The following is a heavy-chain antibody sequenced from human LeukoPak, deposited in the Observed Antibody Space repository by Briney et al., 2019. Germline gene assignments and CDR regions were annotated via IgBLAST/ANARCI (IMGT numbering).Heavy chain of an antibody. J-gene: IGHJ4*02. CDR2: INPNSGGT. D-gene: IGHD5-18*01. CDR1: GYTFTGYY. V-gene: IGHV1-2*02. Sequence: ASVKVSCKASGYTFTGYYMHWVRQAPGQGLEWMGWINPNSGGTNYAQKFQGRVTMTRDTSISTAYMELGRLRSDDTAVYYCARGVRTAMATEVDYWGQGTLVTVSS. CDR3: ARGVRTAMATEVDY.